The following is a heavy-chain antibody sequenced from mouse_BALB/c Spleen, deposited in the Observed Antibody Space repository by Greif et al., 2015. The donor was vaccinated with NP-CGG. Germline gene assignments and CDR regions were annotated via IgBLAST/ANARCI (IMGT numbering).Heavy chain of an antibody. Sequence: EVNVVESGGGLVKPGGSLKLSCAASGFAFSSYDMSWVRQTPEKRLEWVAYISSGGGSTYYPDTVKGRFTISRDNAKNTLYLQMSSLKSEDTAMYYCARNYYGSLDYWGQGTTLTVSS. J-gene: IGHJ2*01. D-gene: IGHD1-2*01. CDR2: ISSGGGST. CDR3: ARNYYGSLDY. CDR1: GFAFSSYD. V-gene: IGHV5-12-1*01.